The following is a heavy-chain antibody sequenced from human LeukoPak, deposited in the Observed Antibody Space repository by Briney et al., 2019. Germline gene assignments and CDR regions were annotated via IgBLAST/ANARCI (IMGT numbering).Heavy chain of an antibody. CDR3: AREGNSAAGFDY. Sequence: ASVKVSCKASGYTFSDYGISWVRQAPGQGLEWMGWVSSYSGNTNYAQKVQGRVTMTTDTSTSTAYMELRSLRSDDTAIYYCAREGNSAAGFDYWGQGTLVTVSS. CDR1: GYTFSDYG. CDR2: VSSYSGNT. V-gene: IGHV1-18*01. D-gene: IGHD3-10*01. J-gene: IGHJ4*02.